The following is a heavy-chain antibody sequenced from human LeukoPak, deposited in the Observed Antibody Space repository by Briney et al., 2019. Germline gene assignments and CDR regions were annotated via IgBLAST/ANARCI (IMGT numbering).Heavy chain of an antibody. J-gene: IGHJ6*03. V-gene: IGHV4-61*02. CDR3: AGGASYYYYYYMDV. Sequence: SETLSLTCTVSGGSISSGSYYWSWIRQPAGKGLEWIGRIYTSGSTNYNPSLKSRVTISVDTSKNQFSLKLSSVTAADTAVYYCAGGASYYYYYYMDVWGKGTTVTVSS. CDR2: IYTSGST. CDR1: GGSISSGSYY. D-gene: IGHD3-16*01.